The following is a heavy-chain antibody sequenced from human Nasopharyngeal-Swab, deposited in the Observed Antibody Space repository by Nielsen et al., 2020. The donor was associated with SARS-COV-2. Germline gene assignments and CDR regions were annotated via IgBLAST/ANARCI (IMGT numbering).Heavy chain of an antibody. V-gene: IGHV3-9*01. CDR2: INWNSGRK. CDR1: GFTFDDYT. Sequence: GGSLRLSCETSGFTFDDYTMHWVRQAPGKGLEGVSGINWNSGRKGYADSVKGRFTISRDNAKNSLYLLVNSLRSEDTALYYCARGTADYSNPSFDYWGQGTLVTVPS. CDR3: ARGTADYSNPSFDY. D-gene: IGHD4-11*01. J-gene: IGHJ4*02.